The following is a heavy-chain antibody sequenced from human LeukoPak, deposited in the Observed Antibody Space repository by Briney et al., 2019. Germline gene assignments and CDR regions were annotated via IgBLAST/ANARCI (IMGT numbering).Heavy chain of an antibody. CDR3: AIRMTTISAYYFYYYMGV. D-gene: IGHD4-11*01. CDR2: IRYDGSNQ. V-gene: IGHV3-30*02. CDR1: GFTFLNYG. Sequence: GGSLRLSCETSGFTFLNYGLHWVRQAPGKGPEWVAFIRYDGSNQYYADSVKGRFTISRDNSKNTLYLQMNSLRVEDAAIYYCAIRMTTISAYYFYYYMGVWGKGTTVTVSS. J-gene: IGHJ6*03.